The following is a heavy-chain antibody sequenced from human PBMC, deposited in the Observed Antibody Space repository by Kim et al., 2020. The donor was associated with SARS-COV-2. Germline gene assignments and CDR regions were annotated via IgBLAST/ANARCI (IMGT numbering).Heavy chain of an antibody. V-gene: IGHV1-18*04. CDR2: ISPKNGKT. CDR1: GYTFNTYG. CDR3: AGDQDFSVEY. J-gene: IGHJ4*02. Sequence: ASVKVSCKASGYTFNTYGISWVRQAPGQGLEWMGWISPKNGKTNYAQNFRDRISMTTDISTSTAHIELRSLRSDDTAMYYCAGDQDFSVEYWGQGTLVTV.